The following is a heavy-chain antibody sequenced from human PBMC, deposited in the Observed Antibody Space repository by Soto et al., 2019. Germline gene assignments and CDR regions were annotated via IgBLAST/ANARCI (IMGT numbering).Heavy chain of an antibody. CDR2: IKQDGSEK. CDR1: GFTFSSYW. V-gene: IGHV3-7*01. Sequence: GGSLRLSCAASGFTFSSYWMSWVRQAPGKGLEWVANIKQDGSEKYYVDSVKGRFTISRDNAKNSLYPQMNSLRAEDTAVYYCAREGYDRRGYYYYYMDVWGKGTTVTVSS. CDR3: AREGYDRRGYYYYYMDV. J-gene: IGHJ6*03. D-gene: IGHD5-12*01.